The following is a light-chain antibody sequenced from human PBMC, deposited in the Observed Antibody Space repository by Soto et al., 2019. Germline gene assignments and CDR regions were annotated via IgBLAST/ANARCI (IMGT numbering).Light chain of an antibody. J-gene: IGKJ5*01. Sequence: EIVMTQSPATLSVSPGERATLSCRASQSVSSNLAWYQQKPGQAPRLLIYAASTRATGIPARFSGSRSGTEFTLTISSLQSEDFAVYYCQQYNNWPPTFGQGTRLEMK. CDR2: AAS. V-gene: IGKV3-15*01. CDR3: QQYNNWPPT. CDR1: QSVSSN.